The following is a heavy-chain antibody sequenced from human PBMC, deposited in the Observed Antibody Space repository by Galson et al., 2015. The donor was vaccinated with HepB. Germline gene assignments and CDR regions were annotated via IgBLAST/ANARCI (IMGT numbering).Heavy chain of an antibody. V-gene: IGHV3-11*06. Sequence: SLRLSCAASGLTFSDYYMSWIRQAPGKGLEWVSYISTSSSYTNYAHSVKGRFTISRDNAKNSLYLQMNSLRAEDTDVYYCARSTNMDYWGQGTLVTVSS. D-gene: IGHD5/OR15-5a*01. CDR2: ISTSSSYT. CDR3: ARSTNMDY. J-gene: IGHJ4*02. CDR1: GLTFSDYY.